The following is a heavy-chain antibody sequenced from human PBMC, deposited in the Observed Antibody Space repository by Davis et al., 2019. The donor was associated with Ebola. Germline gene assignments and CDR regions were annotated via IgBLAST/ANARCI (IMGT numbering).Heavy chain of an antibody. CDR1: GYTFTSYD. Sequence: AASVTVSCKASGYTFTSYDINWVRQATGQGLEWVGWMNPKSGNTGYAEKFQGRVTMTRNTSISTAYMELSSLRSEDTAVYYCARGRGRFGELIKNWFDPWGQGTLVTVSS. V-gene: IGHV1-8*01. CDR3: ARGRGRFGELIKNWFDP. D-gene: IGHD3-10*01. J-gene: IGHJ5*02. CDR2: MNPKSGNT.